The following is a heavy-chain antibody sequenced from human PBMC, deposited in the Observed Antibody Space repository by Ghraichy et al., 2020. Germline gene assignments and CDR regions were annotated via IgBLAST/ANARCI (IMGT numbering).Heavy chain of an antibody. J-gene: IGHJ4*02. CDR3: ARDPPAAAAGTFG. CDR1: GITVHNNF. V-gene: IGHV3-66*01. Sequence: GGSLRLSCAASGITVHNNFMNWFRQAPGKGLEWVSLIYSGGGTNYADSVRGRFTISRDGSKNTLYLQMNSLRAEDTAVYYRARDPPAAAAGTFGWGRGTLVTVSS. D-gene: IGHD6-13*01. CDR2: IYSGGGT.